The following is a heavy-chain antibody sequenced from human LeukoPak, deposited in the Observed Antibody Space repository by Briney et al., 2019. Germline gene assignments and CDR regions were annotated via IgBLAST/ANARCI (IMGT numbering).Heavy chain of an antibody. CDR2: ISSGVTTE. D-gene: IGHD1-20*01. V-gene: IGHV3-48*01. Sequence: TGGSLRLSCAASGFPFKSYAMSWVRQAPGKGLEWISYISSGVTTEYYADSVKGRFTISRDDAKNSLYPQMDSLRAEDTAVYYCARFNLGWLDPWGQGALVTVSS. J-gene: IGHJ5*02. CDR1: GFPFKSYA. CDR3: ARFNLGWLDP.